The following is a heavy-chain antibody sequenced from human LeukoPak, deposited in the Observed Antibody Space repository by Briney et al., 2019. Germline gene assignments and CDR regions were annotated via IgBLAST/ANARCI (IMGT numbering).Heavy chain of an antibody. CDR2: ISGGGIGI. CDR1: GFTFSSYS. J-gene: IGHJ4*02. D-gene: IGHD2-2*01. V-gene: IGHV3-23*01. Sequence: GGSLRLSCAASGFTFSSYSMNWVRQAPGKGLEWASAISGGGIGIYYADSLKGRFTISRDDSKNTLYLQMNSLRAEDTAVYYCTRRRGNQQPIDYWGQGTLVTVSS. CDR3: TRRRGNQQPIDY.